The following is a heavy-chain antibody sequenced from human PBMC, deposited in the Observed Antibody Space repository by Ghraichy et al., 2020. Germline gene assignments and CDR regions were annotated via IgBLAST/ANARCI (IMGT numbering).Heavy chain of an antibody. D-gene: IGHD5-18*01. CDR2: IYYSGST. CDR3: ARHVGETWIQLWSPYNWFDP. J-gene: IGHJ5*02. V-gene: IGHV4-39*01. CDR1: GGSISSSSYY. Sequence: SETLSLTCTVSGGSISSSSYYWGWIRQPPGKGLEWIGSIYYSGSTYYNPSLKSRVTISVDTSKNQFSLKLSSVTAADTAVYYCARHVGETWIQLWSPYNWFDPWGQGTLVTVSS.